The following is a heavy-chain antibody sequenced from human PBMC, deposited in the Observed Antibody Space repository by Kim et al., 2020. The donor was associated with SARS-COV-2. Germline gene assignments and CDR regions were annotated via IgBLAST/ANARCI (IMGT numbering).Heavy chain of an antibody. J-gene: IGHJ6*03. CDR1: GGSISRDY. Sequence: SETLSLTCSVSGGSISRDYWSWIRQPPGKGLEWIGYIHYSGSTTYNPSLESRVAIPIDTSKNQFSLNLRSVTAADTALYYCARDRGGLKHYMDVWGKGTAVTISS. CDR2: IHYSGST. D-gene: IGHD3-10*01. CDR3: ARDRGGLKHYMDV. V-gene: IGHV4-59*01.